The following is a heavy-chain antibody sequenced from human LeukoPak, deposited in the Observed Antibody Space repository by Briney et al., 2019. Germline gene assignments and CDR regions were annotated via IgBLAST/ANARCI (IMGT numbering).Heavy chain of an antibody. Sequence: PGGSLRLSCTASGFTFGDYAMSWFRQAPGKGLEWVGFIRSKAYGGTTEYAASVKGRFTISRDDSKSIAYLQMNSLKTEDTAVYYCTRDARHYGSGRMVPTTFYYYYYMDVWGKGTTVTVSS. V-gene: IGHV3-49*03. CDR2: IRSKAYGGTT. J-gene: IGHJ6*03. CDR3: TRDARHYGSGRMVPTTFYYYYYMDV. CDR1: GFTFGDYA. D-gene: IGHD3-10*01.